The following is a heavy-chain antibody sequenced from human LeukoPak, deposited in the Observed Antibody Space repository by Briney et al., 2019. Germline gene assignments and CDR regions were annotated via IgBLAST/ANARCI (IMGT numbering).Heavy chain of an antibody. Sequence: PSETLSLTCTVSGGSISSGGYYWSWIRQPPGKGLKWIGYIYHSGSTYYNPSLKSRVTISVDRSKNQFSLKLSSVTAADTAVYYCARVLYRGVVPDAFDIWGQGTMVTVSS. V-gene: IGHV4-30-2*01. CDR2: IYHSGST. CDR1: GGSISSGGYY. J-gene: IGHJ3*02. CDR3: ARVLYRGVVPDAFDI. D-gene: IGHD3-3*01.